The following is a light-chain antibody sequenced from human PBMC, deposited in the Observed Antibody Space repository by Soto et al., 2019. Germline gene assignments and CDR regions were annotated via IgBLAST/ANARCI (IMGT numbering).Light chain of an antibody. J-gene: IGKJ5*01. CDR3: QQYNSYSIT. CDR1: QCISSW. CDR2: DAS. V-gene: IGKV1-5*01. Sequence: DIQMTQSPSTLSASVGDRVTITCRASQCISSWLAWYQQKPGKAPKLLIYDASSLESGVPSRCSGSGSGTEFTLTISSLQPDDFATYYCQQYNSYSITFGQGTRLEIK.